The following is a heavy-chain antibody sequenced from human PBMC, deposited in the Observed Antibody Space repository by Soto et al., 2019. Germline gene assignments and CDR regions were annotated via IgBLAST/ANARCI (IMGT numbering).Heavy chain of an antibody. D-gene: IGHD1-26*01. V-gene: IGHV4-31*03. CDR2: IYYSGST. Sequence: SETLSLTCTVSGGSISSGGYYWSWIRQHPGKGLEWIGYIYYSGSTYYNPSLKSRVTISVDTSKNQFSLKLSSVTAADTAVYYCARGVGATRGSVYYYYGMDVWAQGTTVTVSS. CDR1: GGSISSGGYY. J-gene: IGHJ6*02. CDR3: ARGVGATRGSVYYYYGMDV.